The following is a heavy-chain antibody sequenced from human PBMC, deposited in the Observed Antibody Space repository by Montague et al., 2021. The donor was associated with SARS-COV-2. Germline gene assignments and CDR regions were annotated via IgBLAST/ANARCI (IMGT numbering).Heavy chain of an antibody. CDR1: GFIFDDYA. J-gene: IGHJ4*02. CDR3: AKDTISTSGWQTYFDY. CDR2: ISWNSGFL. V-gene: IGHV3-9*01. Sequence: SLRLSCAASGFIFDDYAMHWVRQAPGKGLEWVSGISWNSGFLGYADSVKGRFTISRDNAKNSLYLKMNSLRAEDTALYYCAKDTISTSGWQTYFDYWGQGTLVTVSS. D-gene: IGHD2/OR15-2a*01.